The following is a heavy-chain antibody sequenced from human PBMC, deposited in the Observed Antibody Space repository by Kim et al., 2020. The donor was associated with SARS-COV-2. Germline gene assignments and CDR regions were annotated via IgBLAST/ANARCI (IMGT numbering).Heavy chain of an antibody. J-gene: IGHJ4*02. V-gene: IGHV3-64*01. Sequence: YANSVNGRFTISRDNSENTLYLQMGSLGVEDMAVYYCARAGDTTGYFFDFWGQGTLVTVSS. D-gene: IGHD3-22*01. CDR3: ARAGDTTGYFFDF.